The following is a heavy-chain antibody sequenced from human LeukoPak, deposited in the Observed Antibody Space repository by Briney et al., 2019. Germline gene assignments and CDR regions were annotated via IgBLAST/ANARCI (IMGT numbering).Heavy chain of an antibody. J-gene: IGHJ4*02. V-gene: IGHV1-69*05. CDR2: IIPIFGTA. CDR3: ARDFHELYCYDSSGYYYSYFDY. Sequence: ASVKVSCKASGGTFSSYAISWVRQAPGQGLEWMGRIIPIFGTANYAQKFQGRVTITTDESTSTAYMELSSLRSEDTAVYYCARDFHELYCYDSSGYYYSYFDYWGQGTLVTVSS. CDR1: GGTFSSYA. D-gene: IGHD3-22*01.